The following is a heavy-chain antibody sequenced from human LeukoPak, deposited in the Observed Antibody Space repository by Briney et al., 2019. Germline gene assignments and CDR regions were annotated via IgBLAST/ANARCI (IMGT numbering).Heavy chain of an antibody. Sequence: SQTLSLTCAVSGVSISTGGYPWSWIRQPPGKGLEWIRYIYHSGSTYYNPSLKSRVTISVDRSKNQFSLKLSSVTAADAAVYYRARGGTTAVTPYFFDYWGQGTLVTVSS. J-gene: IGHJ4*02. CDR1: GVSISTGGYP. CDR2: IYHSGST. D-gene: IGHD4-23*01. CDR3: ARGGTTAVTPYFFDY. V-gene: IGHV4-30-2*01.